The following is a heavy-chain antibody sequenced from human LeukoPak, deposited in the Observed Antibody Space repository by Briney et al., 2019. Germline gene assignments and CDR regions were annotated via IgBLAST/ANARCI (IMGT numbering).Heavy chain of an antibody. Sequence: ASVKVSCKASGYTFTGYYMHWVRQAPGQGLEWMGWINPNSGGTNYAQKFQSRVTMTRDTSISTAYMELSRLRSDDTAVYYCARHILPGYYYYGMDVWGQGTTVTVSS. J-gene: IGHJ6*02. V-gene: IGHV1-2*02. CDR1: GYTFTGYY. D-gene: IGHD2-21*01. CDR3: ARHILPGYYYYGMDV. CDR2: INPNSGGT.